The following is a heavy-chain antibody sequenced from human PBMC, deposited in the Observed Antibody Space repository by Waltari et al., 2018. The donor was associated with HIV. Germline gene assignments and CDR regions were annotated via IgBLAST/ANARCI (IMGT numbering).Heavy chain of an antibody. CDR2: VYHSGST. J-gene: IGHJ5*02. Sequence: QVQLQESGPGLVKPSGTLSLTCAVSGGSIGSSNWWVWVRQPAGKGLEWIGDVYHSGSTNYNPSLKSRVTISVDTSKSRFFLSRKSVTAADTAIYYWARGSSYSAHNWLDPWGQGTLVTVSS. CDR3: ARGSSYSAHNWLDP. V-gene: IGHV4-4*02. CDR1: GGSIGSSNW. D-gene: IGHD2-15*01.